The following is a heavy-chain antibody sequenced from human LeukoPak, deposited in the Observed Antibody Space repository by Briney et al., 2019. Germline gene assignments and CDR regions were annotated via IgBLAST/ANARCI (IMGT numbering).Heavy chain of an antibody. CDR2: IKQDGSEK. CDR1: GFTFSSYW. Sequence: PGGSLRLSCAASGFTFSSYWMSWVRQAPGKGLEWVANIKQDGSEKYYVDSVKGRFTISRDNAKNSLYLQMNSLGAEDTAVYYCARDRPVAVAGTVDYWGQGTLVTVSS. D-gene: IGHD6-19*01. CDR3: ARDRPVAVAGTVDY. J-gene: IGHJ4*02. V-gene: IGHV3-7*01.